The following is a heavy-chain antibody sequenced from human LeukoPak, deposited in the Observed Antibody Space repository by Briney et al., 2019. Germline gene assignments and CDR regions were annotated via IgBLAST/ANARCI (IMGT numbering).Heavy chain of an antibody. CDR3: ARARGSGSYHAAFDI. V-gene: IGHV1-69*01. CDR1: GGTFSSYA. Sequence: ASVKVSCKASGGTFSSYAISWVRQAPGQGLEWMGGIIPIFGTANYAQKFQGRVTITADESTSTAYMELSSLRSEDTAVYYCARARGSGSYHAAFDIWGQGTMVTVSS. D-gene: IGHD3-10*01. J-gene: IGHJ3*02. CDR2: IIPIFGTA.